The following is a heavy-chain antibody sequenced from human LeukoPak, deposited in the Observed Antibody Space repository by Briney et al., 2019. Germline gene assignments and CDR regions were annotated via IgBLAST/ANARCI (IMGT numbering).Heavy chain of an antibody. CDR3: ARGGRIAAAGNPGYYWFDP. V-gene: IGHV1-69*04. Sequence: GASVKVSCKASGGTFSSYAISWVRQAPGQGLEWMGRIIPILGIANYAQKFQGRVTITADKSTSTAYMELSSLRSEDTAVYYCARGGRIAAAGNPGYYWFDPWGQGTLVTVSS. D-gene: IGHD6-13*01. CDR2: IIPILGIA. J-gene: IGHJ5*02. CDR1: GGTFSSYA.